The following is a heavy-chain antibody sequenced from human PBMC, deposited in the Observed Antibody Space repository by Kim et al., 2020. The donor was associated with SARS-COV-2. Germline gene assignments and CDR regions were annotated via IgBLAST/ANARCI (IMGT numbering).Heavy chain of an antibody. J-gene: IGHJ6*02. D-gene: IGHD1-26*01. CDR2: ISYDGSNK. V-gene: IGHV3-30*18. Sequence: GGSLRLSCAASGFTFSSYGMHWVRQAPGKGLEWVAVISYDGSNKYYADSVKGRFTISRDNSKNTLYLQMNSLRAEDTAVYYCAKWGGSYPAVYYYYGMDVWGQGTTVTVSS. CDR1: GFTFSSYG. CDR3: AKWGGSYPAVYYYYGMDV.